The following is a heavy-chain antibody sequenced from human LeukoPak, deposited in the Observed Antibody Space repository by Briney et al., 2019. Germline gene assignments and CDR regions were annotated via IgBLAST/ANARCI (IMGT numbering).Heavy chain of an antibody. CDR2: INTNTGNP. J-gene: IGHJ5*02. CDR3: ARVHCSSTSCHGDWFDP. D-gene: IGHD2-2*01. V-gene: IGHV7-4-1*02. CDR1: GYTFTNYA. Sequence: ASVKVSCKASGYTFTNYAMNWVRQAPGQGLEWMGWINTNTGNPTYAQGFTGRFVFSLDTSVSTAYLQISSLKAEDTAVYYCARVHCSSTSCHGDWFDPWGQGTLVTVSS.